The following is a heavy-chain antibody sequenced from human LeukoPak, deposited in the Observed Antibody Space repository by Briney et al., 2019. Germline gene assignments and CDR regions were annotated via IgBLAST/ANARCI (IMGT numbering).Heavy chain of an antibody. D-gene: IGHD3-9*01. J-gene: IGHJ4*02. CDR1: GFSFSGYW. V-gene: IGHV3-7*01. CDR2: INQDGSAQ. CDR3: ARDSESWTETGPRFDY. Sequence: GGSLRLSCTASGFSFSGYWMSWVREAPGKGLEWVANINQDGSAQYYVDSVKGQFTISRDNAKDSLYLQMNSLRVEDTAVYYCARDSESWTETGPRFDYWGQGTLVTVSS.